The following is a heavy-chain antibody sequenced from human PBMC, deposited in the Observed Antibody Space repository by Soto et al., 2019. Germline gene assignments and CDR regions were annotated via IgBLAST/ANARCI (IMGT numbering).Heavy chain of an antibody. J-gene: IGHJ4*02. CDR3: AREYYYGSGSYFDY. CDR2: IYHSGST. V-gene: IGHV4-30-2*01. CDR1: GGPISSGGYS. D-gene: IGHD3-10*01. Sequence: PSETLSLTCAVSGGPISSGGYSWSWIRQPPGKGLEWIGYIYHSGSTYYNPSLKSRVTISVDRSKNQFSLKLSSVTAADTAVYHCAREYYYGSGSYFDYWGQGTLVTVS.